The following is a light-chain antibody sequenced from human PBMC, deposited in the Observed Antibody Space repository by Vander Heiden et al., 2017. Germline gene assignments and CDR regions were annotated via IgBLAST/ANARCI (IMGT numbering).Light chain of an antibody. CDR1: QNIKNS. CDR3: HQSYSTPQT. CDR2: AAS. J-gene: IGKJ1*01. Sequence: IQMTHSPSSLSASVGDRVTITSRASQNIKNSVNWYQQRPGKVPKLLIYAASSLRSGVPSRFSGSGSGTEFTLTISGLQPDDFATYYCHQSYSTPQTFGQGTTVEIK. V-gene: IGKV1-39*01.